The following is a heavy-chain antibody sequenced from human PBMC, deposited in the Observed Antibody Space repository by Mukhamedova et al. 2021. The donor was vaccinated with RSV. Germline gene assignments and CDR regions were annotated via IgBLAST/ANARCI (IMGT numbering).Heavy chain of an antibody. CDR2: IKQDGSGT. D-gene: IGHD2-15*01. V-gene: IGHV3-7*03. Sequence: GANIKQDGSGTYYVDSVKGRFTISRDNFKNSLYLQMNNLRAEDTAVYYCARDLGYCNGDTRYTEGWFDPWGQGTLVTVSS. J-gene: IGHJ5*02. CDR3: ARDLGYCNGDTRYTEGWFDP.